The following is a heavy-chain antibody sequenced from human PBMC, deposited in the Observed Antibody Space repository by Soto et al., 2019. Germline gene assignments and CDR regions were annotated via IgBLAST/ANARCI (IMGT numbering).Heavy chain of an antibody. V-gene: IGHV4-30-4*01. J-gene: IGHJ4*02. Sequence: ASETLSLTCTVSGGSISSGDYYWSWIRQPPGKGLEWIGYIYYSGSTYYNPSLKSRVTISVDTSKNQFSLKLSSVTAADTAVYYCARVNVVVVAARGGYFDYWGQGTLVTVSS. CDR3: ARVNVVVVAARGGYFDY. CDR1: GGSISSGDYY. CDR2: IYYSGST. D-gene: IGHD2-15*01.